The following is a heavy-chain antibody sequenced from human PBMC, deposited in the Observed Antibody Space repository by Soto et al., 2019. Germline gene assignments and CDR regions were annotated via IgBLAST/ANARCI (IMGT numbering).Heavy chain of an antibody. CDR1: GFTFSSYS. V-gene: IGHV3-48*02. CDR2: ISSSSSTI. CDR3: ARDVVVVAATGPDYYYYGMDV. D-gene: IGHD2-15*01. J-gene: IGHJ6*02. Sequence: GGSLRLSCAASGFTFSSYSMNWVRRAPGKGLEWVSYISSSSSTIYYADSVKGRFTISRDNAKNSLYLQMNSLRDEDTAVYYCARDVVVVAATGPDYYYYGMDVWGQGTTVTVSS.